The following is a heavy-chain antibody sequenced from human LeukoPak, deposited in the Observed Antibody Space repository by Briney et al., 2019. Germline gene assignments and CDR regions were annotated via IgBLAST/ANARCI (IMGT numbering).Heavy chain of an antibody. J-gene: IGHJ4*02. CDR2: TSPKSGDT. D-gene: IGHD4-17*01. Sequence: GASVKVSCKVSGYTFTDYYIHWVRQAPGHGLEWMGWTSPKSGDTRYTQKFQGRVTMTRDTSISTVYMELDRLTFDDTAVYYCARDNYGTLDYWGQGTLVTVSS. V-gene: IGHV1-2*02. CDR1: GYTFTDYY. CDR3: ARDNYGTLDY.